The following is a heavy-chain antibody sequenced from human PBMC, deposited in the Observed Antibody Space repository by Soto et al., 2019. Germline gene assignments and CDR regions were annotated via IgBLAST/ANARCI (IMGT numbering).Heavy chain of an antibody. V-gene: IGHV4-31*03. CDR2: IYYSGST. D-gene: IGHD3-22*01. CDR1: GGSISSGGYY. Sequence: SETLSLTCTVSGGSISSGGYYWSWIRQHPGKGLEWIGYIYYSGSTYYNPSLKSRVTISVDTSKNQFSLKLSSVTAADTAVYYCARSYYYDSSWFDYWGQGTLVTVSS. CDR3: ARSYYYDSSWFDY. J-gene: IGHJ4*02.